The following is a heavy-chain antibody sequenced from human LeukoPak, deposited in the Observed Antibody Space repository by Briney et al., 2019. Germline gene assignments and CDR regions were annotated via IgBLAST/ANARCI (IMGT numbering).Heavy chain of an antibody. CDR2: INPNSGGT. CDR3: ARESRGSPRYYYMDV. J-gene: IGHJ6*03. CDR1: GYTFTSYG. D-gene: IGHD3-10*01. V-gene: IGHV1-2*02. Sequence: ASVKVSCKASGYTFTSYGISWVRQAPGQGLEWMGWINPNSGGTNYAQKFQGRVTMTRDTSISTAYMELSRLRSDDTAAYYCARESRGSPRYYYMDVWGKGTTVTVSS.